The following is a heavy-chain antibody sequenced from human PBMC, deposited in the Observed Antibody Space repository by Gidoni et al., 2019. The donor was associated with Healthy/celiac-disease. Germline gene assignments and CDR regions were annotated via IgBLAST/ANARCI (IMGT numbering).Heavy chain of an antibody. J-gene: IGHJ5*02. CDR3: ARAGKQKIAAAGTWWFDP. CDR1: GGSISSGSYY. D-gene: IGHD6-13*01. Sequence: QVQLQESGPGLVKPSQTLSLTCTVSGGSISSGSYYWSWIRQPAGKGLEWIGRIYTSGSTNYNPSLKSRVTISVDTSKNQFSLKLSSVTAADTAVYYCARAGKQKIAAAGTWWFDPWGQGTLVTVSS. V-gene: IGHV4-61*02. CDR2: IYTSGST.